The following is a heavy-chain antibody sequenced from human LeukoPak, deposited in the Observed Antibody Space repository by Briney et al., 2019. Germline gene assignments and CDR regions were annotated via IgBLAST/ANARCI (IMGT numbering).Heavy chain of an antibody. CDR1: GFTFSSYA. J-gene: IGHJ4*02. D-gene: IGHD3-10*01. CDR3: ARDRDGLLWFGELLSPLDY. CDR2: ISYDGSNK. Sequence: GGSLRLSCAASGFTFSSYAMPWVRQAPGKGLEWVAVISYDGSNKYYADSVKGRFTISRDNSKNTLYLQMNSLRAEDTAVYYCARDRDGLLWFGELLSPLDYWGQGTLVTVSS. V-gene: IGHV3-30-3*01.